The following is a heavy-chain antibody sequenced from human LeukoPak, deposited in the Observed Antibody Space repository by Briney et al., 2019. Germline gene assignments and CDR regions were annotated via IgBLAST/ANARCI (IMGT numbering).Heavy chain of an antibody. J-gene: IGHJ4*02. CDR3: ARDRRGGQQLVREYFDY. V-gene: IGHV1-46*01. Sequence: ASVKVSCKASGYTFTSYYMHWVRQAPGQGLEWMGIINPSGGSTSYAQKFQGRVTVTRDTSTSTVYMELSSLRSEDTAVYYCARDRRGGQQLVREYFDYWGQGTLVTVSS. CDR2: INPSGGST. CDR1: GYTFTSYY. D-gene: IGHD6-13*01.